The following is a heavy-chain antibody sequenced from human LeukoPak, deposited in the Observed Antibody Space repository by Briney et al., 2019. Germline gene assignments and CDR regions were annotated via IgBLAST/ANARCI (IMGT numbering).Heavy chain of an antibody. CDR3: ARASPGIAVAVGVFDI. D-gene: IGHD6-19*01. CDR1: GGSFSTYY. V-gene: IGHV4-59*01. J-gene: IGHJ3*02. CDR2: IYYSGTN. Sequence: SETLSLTCTVSGGSFSTYYWSWIRQPPGKGLECIGYIYYSGTNNYNPSLKSRGTISSDKSKKQSSLMLSYMTTADATAFYCARASPGIAVAVGVFDIWGQGTMVTVSS.